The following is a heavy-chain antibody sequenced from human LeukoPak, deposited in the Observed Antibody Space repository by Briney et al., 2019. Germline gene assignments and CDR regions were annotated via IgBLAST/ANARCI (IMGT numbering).Heavy chain of an antibody. Sequence: GGSLRLSGAASGFTYSSYWMSWVRQAPGKGLEWVANIKQDGSEKYYVDSVKGRFTISRDNAKNSLYLQMNSLRAEDTAVYYCASHLRSWYYFDYWGQGTLVTVSS. D-gene: IGHD6-13*01. CDR3: ASHLRSWYYFDY. V-gene: IGHV3-7*01. J-gene: IGHJ4*02. CDR1: GFTYSSYW. CDR2: IKQDGSEK.